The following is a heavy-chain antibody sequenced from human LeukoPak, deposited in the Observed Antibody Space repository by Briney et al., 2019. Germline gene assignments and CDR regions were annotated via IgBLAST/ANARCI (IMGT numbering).Heavy chain of an antibody. J-gene: IGHJ4*02. CDR2: IYTSGTT. CDR1: GGSISSYY. D-gene: IGHD6-19*01. V-gene: IGHV4-4*07. Sequence: SETLSLTCTVSGGSISSYYWSWIRQPAGKGLEWIGRIYTSGTTNYNPSLKSRVTMSVDTSKNQFSLKLSSVTAADTAVYYCAREGPYSSAWYYLDYWGQGTLVTVSS. CDR3: AREGPYSSAWYYLDY.